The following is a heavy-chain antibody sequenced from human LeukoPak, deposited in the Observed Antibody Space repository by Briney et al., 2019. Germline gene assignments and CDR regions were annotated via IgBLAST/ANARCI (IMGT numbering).Heavy chain of an antibody. J-gene: IGHJ6*02. CDR3: ARHFHGIDV. CDR1: GGSISSYY. CDR2: VYNRGST. V-gene: IGHV4-59*08. Sequence: KPSETLSLTCTVSGGSISSYYWSWIRQPPGKGLEWTGYVYNRGSTNYNPSLKSRVAISVDTSKNQVSLKLSSVTAADTAVYYCARHFHGIDVWGQGTTVTVSS.